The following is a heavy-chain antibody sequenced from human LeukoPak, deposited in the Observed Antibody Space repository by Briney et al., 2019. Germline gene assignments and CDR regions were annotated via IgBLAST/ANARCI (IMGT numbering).Heavy chain of an antibody. D-gene: IGHD5-12*01. CDR3: AREVATIGAYYFDY. J-gene: IGHJ4*02. V-gene: IGHV4-30-2*01. Sequence: SETLSLTCTVSGGSISSSSYYWGWIRQPPGKGLEWIGYIYHSGSTYYNPSLKSRVTISVDRSKNQFSLKLSSVTAADTAVYYCAREVATIGAYYFDYWGQGTLVTVSS. CDR2: IYHSGST. CDR1: GGSISSSSYY.